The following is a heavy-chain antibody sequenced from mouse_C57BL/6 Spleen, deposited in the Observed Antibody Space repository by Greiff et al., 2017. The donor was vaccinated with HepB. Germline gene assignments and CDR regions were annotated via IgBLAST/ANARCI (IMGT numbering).Heavy chain of an antibody. CDR2: IHPNSGST. CDR3: ARGSWHYGSSSYYFDY. Sequence: VQLQQPGAELVKPGASVKLSCKASGYTFTSYWMHWVKQRPGQGLEWIGMIHPNSGSTNYNEKFKSKATLTVDKSSSTAYMQLSSLTSEDSAVYYCARGSWHYGSSSYYFDYWGQGTTLTVSS. V-gene: IGHV1-64*01. CDR1: GYTFTSYW. J-gene: IGHJ2*01. D-gene: IGHD1-1*01.